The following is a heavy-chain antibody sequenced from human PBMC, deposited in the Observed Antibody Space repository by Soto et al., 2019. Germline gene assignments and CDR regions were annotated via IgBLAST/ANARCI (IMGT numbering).Heavy chain of an antibody. J-gene: IGHJ4*02. V-gene: IGHV4-38-2*01. CDR2: IYHSGST. Sequence: PSETLSLTCAVSGYSISSGYFWGWIRQPPGKGLEWIGSIYHSGSTYYNPSLKSRVTISVDTSKNQFSLKLSSVTAADTAVYYCARADGDFFYYFDYWGQGTLVTVSS. D-gene: IGHD4-17*01. CDR1: GYSISSGYF. CDR3: ARADGDFFYYFDY.